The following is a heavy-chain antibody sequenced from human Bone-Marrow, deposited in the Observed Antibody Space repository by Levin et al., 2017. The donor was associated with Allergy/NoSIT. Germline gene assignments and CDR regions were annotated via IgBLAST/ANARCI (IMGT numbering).Heavy chain of an antibody. J-gene: IGHJ6*02. CDR3: AKALQTYFHYDLGV. CDR2: ISNRGSYI. CDR1: GFTFDSYS. Sequence: PGGSLRLSCAASGFTFDSYSMTWVRQAPGKGLEWVASISNRGSYIYYADSLKGRFTISRDNAKDSLYLQMNSLIAEDTAVYYCAKALQTYFHYDLGVWGQGTTVTVSS. V-gene: IGHV3-21*01.